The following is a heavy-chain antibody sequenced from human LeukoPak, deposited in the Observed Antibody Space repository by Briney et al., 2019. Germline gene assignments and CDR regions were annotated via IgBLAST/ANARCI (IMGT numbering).Heavy chain of an antibody. CDR1: GFTFGKYW. V-gene: IGHV3-74*01. J-gene: IGHJ1*01. D-gene: IGHD3-10*01. CDR3: ARDYYGSIDL. Sequence: GGSLRLSCVASGFTFGKYWMHWVRQAPGKELVSISRINNDGSTVYADSVAGRFTISRDNARDTLYLQMNSLRVEDTAVYYCARDYYGSIDLWGQGTLVTVSS. CDR2: INNDGST.